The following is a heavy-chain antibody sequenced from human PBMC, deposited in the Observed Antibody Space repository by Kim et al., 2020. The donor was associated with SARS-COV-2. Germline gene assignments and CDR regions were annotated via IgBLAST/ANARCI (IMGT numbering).Heavy chain of an antibody. J-gene: IGHJ4*02. V-gene: IGHV1-69*01. D-gene: IGHD3-3*01. Sequence: KFQGRVTSTADESTSTAYMELSSLRSEDTAVYYCARGSTIFGVVTRFDYWGQGTLVTVSS. CDR3: ARGSTIFGVVTRFDY.